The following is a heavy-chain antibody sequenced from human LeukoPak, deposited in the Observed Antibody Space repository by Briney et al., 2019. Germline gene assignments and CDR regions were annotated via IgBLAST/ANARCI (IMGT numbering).Heavy chain of an antibody. CDR2: INPNSGGT. CDR1: GYTFTGYY. D-gene: IGHD1-26*01. Sequence: ASVKVSCKASGYTFTGYYMHWVRQAPGQGLEWMGWINPNSGGTNYAQKFQGRVTMTRDTPISTAYMELSRLRSDDTAVYYCARGELTWTYRYFDLWGRGTLVTVSS. J-gene: IGHJ2*01. CDR3: ARGELTWTYRYFDL. V-gene: IGHV1-2*02.